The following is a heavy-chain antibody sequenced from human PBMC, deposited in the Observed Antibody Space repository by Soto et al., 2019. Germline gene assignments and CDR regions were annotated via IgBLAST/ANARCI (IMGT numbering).Heavy chain of an antibody. J-gene: IGHJ4*02. CDR3: ARGRYFDWLLEGYEDY. V-gene: IGHV1-3*01. D-gene: IGHD3-9*01. Sequence: ASVKVSCKASGYTFTSYAMHWVRQAPGQRLEWMGWINAGNGNTKYSQKFQGRVTITRDTSASTAYMELSSLRSEDTAVYYCARGRYFDWLLEGYEDYWGQGTLVTVSS. CDR1: GYTFTSYA. CDR2: INAGNGNT.